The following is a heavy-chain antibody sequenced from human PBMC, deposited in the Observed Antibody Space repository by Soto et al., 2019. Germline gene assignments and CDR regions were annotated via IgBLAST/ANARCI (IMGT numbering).Heavy chain of an antibody. CDR1: GGTFSSYT. CDR3: ASRERGSGDPNWFDP. CDR2: IIPILGIA. V-gene: IGHV1-69*02. D-gene: IGHD2-15*01. J-gene: IGHJ5*02. Sequence: SVKVSCKASGGTFSSYTISWVRQAPGQGLEWMGRIIPILGIANYAQKFQGRVTITADKSTSTAYMELSSLRSEDTAVYYCASRERGSGDPNWFDPWGQGTLVTVSS.